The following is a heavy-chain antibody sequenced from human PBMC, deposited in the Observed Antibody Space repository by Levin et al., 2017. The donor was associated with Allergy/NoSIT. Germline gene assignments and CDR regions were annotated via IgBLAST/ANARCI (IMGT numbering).Heavy chain of an antibody. D-gene: IGHD6-19*01. CDR3: AKDGSGSGWYGWYNWFDP. CDR1: GFTFSSYA. CDR2: ISGSGGST. Sequence: GESLKISCAASGFTFSSYAMSWVRQAPGKGLEWVSAISGSGGSTYYADSVKGRFTISRDNSKNTLYLQMNSLRAEDTAVYYCAKDGSGSGWYGWYNWFDPWGQGTLVTVSS. J-gene: IGHJ5*02. V-gene: IGHV3-23*01.